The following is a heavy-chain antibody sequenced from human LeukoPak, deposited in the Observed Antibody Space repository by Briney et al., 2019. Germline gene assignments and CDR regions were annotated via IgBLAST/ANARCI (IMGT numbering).Heavy chain of an antibody. CDR1: GYTFTSYY. CDR3: ARDNSVGDNAWWFDP. Sequence: ASVKVSCNASGYTFTSYYMHWVRQAPGQGLEWMGLINPTGGSTGYAQKFQGRVTMTRDMSTSTDYMELSSLRSEDTAIYYCARDNSVGDNAWWFDPWGQGTLVTVSS. CDR2: INPTGGST. J-gene: IGHJ5*02. V-gene: IGHV1-46*01. D-gene: IGHD1-26*01.